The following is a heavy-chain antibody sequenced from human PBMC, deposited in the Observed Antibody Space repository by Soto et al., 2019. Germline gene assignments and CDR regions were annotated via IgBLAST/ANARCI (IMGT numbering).Heavy chain of an antibody. Sequence: EVLLVQSGGGLVQPGGSLRLSCAPSGLSVSSKYMSWVRQAPGKGLEWVSVIYSGSTTHHADSVKGRFTISRDTSRNTLYLQMNSLRVEDTALYYCARGYWVEGYGAGTYLDYWGQGTLVTVSS. D-gene: IGHD2-21*01. V-gene: IGHV3-66*01. CDR2: IYSGSTT. J-gene: IGHJ4*02. CDR1: GLSVSSKY. CDR3: ARGYWVEGYGAGTYLDY.